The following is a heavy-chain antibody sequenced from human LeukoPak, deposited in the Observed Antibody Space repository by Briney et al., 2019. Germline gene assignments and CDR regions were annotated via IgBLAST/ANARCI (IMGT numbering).Heavy chain of an antibody. D-gene: IGHD6-19*01. CDR2: ISAYNGNT. V-gene: IGHV1-18*01. CDR1: GYSENFYG. CDR3: ARASVAGTFDVFDY. J-gene: IGHJ4*02. Sequence: ASVKVSCKTSGYSENFYGITWVRQVAGQGLEWMGWISAYNGNTNYAQKLQGRVTMTTDTSTSTAYMELRSLRSDDTAVYYCARASVAGTFDVFDYWGQGTLVTVSS.